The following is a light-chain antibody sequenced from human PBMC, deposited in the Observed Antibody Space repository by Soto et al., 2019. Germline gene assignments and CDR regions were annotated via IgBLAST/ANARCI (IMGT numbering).Light chain of an antibody. CDR2: GAS. V-gene: IGKV3-15*01. CDR1: QSVSTN. J-gene: IGKJ1*01. CDR3: QQYNHWWT. Sequence: EIVMTQSPATLSVSPGERATLSSRASQSVSTNLVWYQQKPGQAPRLLIYGASTRATGVPGRFSGTGSGTEFTLTISSLQSEDSAVYYCQQYNHWWTFGQGTKVEI.